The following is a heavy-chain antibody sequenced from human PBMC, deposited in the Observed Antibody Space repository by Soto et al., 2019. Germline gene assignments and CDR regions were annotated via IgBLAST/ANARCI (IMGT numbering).Heavy chain of an antibody. CDR2: ISGSGXST. CDR3: TRDLMDVVPPADDLFDP. V-gene: IGHV3-23*01. CDR1: GFNFSNYA. J-gene: IGHJ5*02. Sequence: GGSLRLSCAGSGFNFSNYAMNWVRQTPGKGLEWVSAISGSGXSTXXAXXXTXXXXTXXDNSKKTLYLQMNSLRVEDTAVYYCTRDLMDVVPPADDLFDPWGQGILVSVSA. D-gene: IGHD2-2*01.